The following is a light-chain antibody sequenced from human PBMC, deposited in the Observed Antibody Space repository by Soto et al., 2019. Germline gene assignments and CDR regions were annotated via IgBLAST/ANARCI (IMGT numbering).Light chain of an antibody. CDR2: VNSDGSH. J-gene: IGLJ3*02. CDR3: QTWGTSIRL. CDR1: SGHSSYA. V-gene: IGLV4-69*02. Sequence: QPVLTQSPSASASLGASVKLTCTLSSGHSSYAIAWHQQHPEKGPRYLMKVNSDGSHSKGDGIPDRFSGSSSGAERYLTISRLQSEDEADYYCQTWGTSIRLFGGGTKLTVL.